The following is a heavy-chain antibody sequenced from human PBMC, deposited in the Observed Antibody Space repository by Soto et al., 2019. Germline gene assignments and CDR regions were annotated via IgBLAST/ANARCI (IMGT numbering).Heavy chain of an antibody. Sequence: ASVKVSCKASGYSISAYYIHWVRQAPGQGLEWMGWIDPKNGGTVSAQKFQGRLTMTRDTSISTVYMDLSVLTSDDTALYSCGRDYYGIFPYWGQGSLVTVSS. CDR2: IDPKNGGT. CDR3: GRDYYGIFPY. V-gene: IGHV1-2*02. CDR1: GYSISAYY. J-gene: IGHJ4*02. D-gene: IGHD3-10*01.